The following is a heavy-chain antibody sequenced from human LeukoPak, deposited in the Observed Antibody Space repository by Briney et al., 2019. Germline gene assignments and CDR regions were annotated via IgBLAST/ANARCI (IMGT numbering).Heavy chain of an antibody. Sequence: GGSLRLSCAASGFTFSSDWMSWVRQAPGKGLEWVANIKQDGSEKYYVDSVKGRFTSSRDNAKNSLYLQMNSLIAEDTAVYYCARVDYVWGSYRFNYMDVWGKGPTVTVSS. CDR1: GFTFSSDW. CDR2: IKQDGSEK. CDR3: ARVDYVWGSYRFNYMDV. V-gene: IGHV3-7*01. D-gene: IGHD3-16*02. J-gene: IGHJ6*03.